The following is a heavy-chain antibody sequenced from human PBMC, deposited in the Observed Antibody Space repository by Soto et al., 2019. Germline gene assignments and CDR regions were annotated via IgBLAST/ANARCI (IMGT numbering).Heavy chain of an antibody. J-gene: IGHJ4*02. Sequence: EVQLLESGGGLVQPGGSLTLSCAASGFTFSSYAMSWVRQAPGKGLEWVSAISGGGGNTYYADSVKGRFTISRDNSKRTLYPKRNGRRAENTPIYSWAKPSGGRGSNFDYGGQGTRVTAPS. V-gene: IGHV3-23*01. D-gene: IGHD3-16*01. CDR1: GFTFSSYA. CDR3: AKPSGGRGSNFDY. CDR2: ISGGGGNT.